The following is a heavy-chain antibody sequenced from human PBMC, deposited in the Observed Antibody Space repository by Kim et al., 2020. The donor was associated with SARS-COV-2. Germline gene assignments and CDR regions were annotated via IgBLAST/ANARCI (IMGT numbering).Heavy chain of an antibody. CDR3: AKALRIAAAGTLRAPYGMDV. CDR2: ISGSGGST. J-gene: IGHJ6*02. V-gene: IGHV3-23*01. D-gene: IGHD6-13*01. CDR1: GFTFSSYA. Sequence: GGSLRLSCAASGFTFSSYAMSWVRQAPGKGLEWVSAISGSGGSTYYADSVKGRFTISRDNSKNTLYLQMNSLRAEDTAVYYCAKALRIAAAGTLRAPYGMDVWGQGTTVTVSS.